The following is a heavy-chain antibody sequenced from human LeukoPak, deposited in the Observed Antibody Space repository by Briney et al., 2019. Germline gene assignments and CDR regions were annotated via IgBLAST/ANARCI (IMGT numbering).Heavy chain of an antibody. CDR1: GFTFNSEA. CDR3: ARDSRRDYDFWSTRDWFDP. J-gene: IGHJ5*02. V-gene: IGHV3-21*01. Sequence: PGGSLRLSCAASGFTFNSEAMSWVRQAPGKGLEWVSSISSSSSYIYYADSVKGRFTISRDNAKNSLYLQMNSLRAEDTAVYYCARDSRRDYDFWSTRDWFDPWGQGTLVTVSS. CDR2: ISSSSSYI. D-gene: IGHD3-3*01.